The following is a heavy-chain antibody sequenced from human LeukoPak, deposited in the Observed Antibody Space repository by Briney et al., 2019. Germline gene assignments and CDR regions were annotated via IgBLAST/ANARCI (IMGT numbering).Heavy chain of an antibody. CDR2: ISWNSGSI. Sequence: GGSLRLSCAASGFTFDDYAMHWVRQAPGKGLEWVSGISWNSGSIVYADSVKGRFTISRDNAKNSLYLQMNSLRAEDTALYYCAKDMTYYGSGSAFDYWGQGTLVTVSS. J-gene: IGHJ4*02. CDR3: AKDMTYYGSGSAFDY. CDR1: GFTFDDYA. D-gene: IGHD3-10*01. V-gene: IGHV3-9*01.